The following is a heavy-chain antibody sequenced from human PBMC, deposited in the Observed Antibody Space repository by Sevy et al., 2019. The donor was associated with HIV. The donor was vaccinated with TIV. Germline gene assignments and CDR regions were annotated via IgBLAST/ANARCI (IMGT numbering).Heavy chain of an antibody. J-gene: IGHJ6*02. CDR1: GFTFSNYG. V-gene: IGHV3-33*01. CDR2: IWSDRNKK. CDR3: ARGPLRYCTSTSCYEGDYYYYGMDV. Sequence: GGSLRLSCAASGFTFSNYGIHRVRQPPSKGLEWVAVIWSDRNKKYYADSVKGRFTISRDNSKNTLFLQMNSLRAEDTAVYYCARGPLRYCTSTSCYEGDYYYYGMDVWGQGTTVTVSS. D-gene: IGHD2-2*01.